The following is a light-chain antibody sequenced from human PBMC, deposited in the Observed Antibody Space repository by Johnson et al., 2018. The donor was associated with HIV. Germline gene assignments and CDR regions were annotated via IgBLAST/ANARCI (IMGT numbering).Light chain of an antibody. CDR1: SSNIGNNY. CDR2: DNN. V-gene: IGLV1-51*01. CDR3: GTWDSRLSAS. Sequence: QSVLTQPPSVSAAPGQKVTISCSGSSSNIGNNYVSWYQQLPGKAPKLLIYDNNKRPSGIPDRFSGSKSGTSATLGIIGLQTGDEADYYCGTWDSRLSASFGTGTKVTVL. J-gene: IGLJ1*01.